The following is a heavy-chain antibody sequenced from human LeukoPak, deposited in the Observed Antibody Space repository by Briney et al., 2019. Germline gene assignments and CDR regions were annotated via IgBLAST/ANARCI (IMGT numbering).Heavy chain of an antibody. V-gene: IGHV3-21*01. D-gene: IGHD3-10*01. CDR2: ISSSSSYI. Sequence: GGSLRLSCAASGFTFSSYWMSWVRQAPGKGLEWVSSISSSSSYIYYADSVKGRFTISRDNAKNSLYLQMNSLRAEDTAVYYCARSPLRVTMVRGVLNWFDPWGQGTLVTVSS. CDR3: ARSPLRVTMVRGVLNWFDP. J-gene: IGHJ5*02. CDR1: GFTFSSYW.